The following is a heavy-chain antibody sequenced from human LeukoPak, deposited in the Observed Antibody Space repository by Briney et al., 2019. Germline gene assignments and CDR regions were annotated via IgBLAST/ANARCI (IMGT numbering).Heavy chain of an antibody. Sequence: GGSLRLSCAASGFTFSSYWMHWVRRAPGKGLVWVSRINTDGSSTYYADSVKGRFTISRDNSKNTLYLQMNSLRAEDTAVYYCAKGTRYYDSSGIGYWGQGTLVTVSS. D-gene: IGHD3-22*01. J-gene: IGHJ4*02. CDR2: INTDGSST. V-gene: IGHV3-74*01. CDR3: AKGTRYYDSSGIGY. CDR1: GFTFSSYW.